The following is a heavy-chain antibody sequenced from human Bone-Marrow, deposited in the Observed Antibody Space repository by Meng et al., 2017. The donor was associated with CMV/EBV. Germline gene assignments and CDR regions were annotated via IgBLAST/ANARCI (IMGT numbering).Heavy chain of an antibody. J-gene: IGHJ5*02. CDR3: ARVGLPAANNWFDP. Sequence: SVKVSCKASGGTFSNNGFSWVRQAPGQGLEWMGGIIPLFGTTNFAQKFQGRVTITTDESTSTAYMELSSLTSEDTAVYYCARVGLPAANNWFDPWGQGTLVTVSS. V-gene: IGHV1-69*05. CDR1: GGTFSNNG. D-gene: IGHD2-2*01. CDR2: IIPLFGTT.